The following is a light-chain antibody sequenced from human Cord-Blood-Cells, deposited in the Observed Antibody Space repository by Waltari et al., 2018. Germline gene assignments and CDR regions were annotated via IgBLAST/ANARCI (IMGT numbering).Light chain of an antibody. CDR3: CSYAGSSTFRV. CDR1: SSDVGSYNL. J-gene: IGLJ2*01. CDR2: EGS. Sequence: QSALTQPASVSGSPGQSITIPCTGTSSDVGSYNLVSWYQQYPGKAPKLMIYEGSKRPSGVSNRFSGSKSGNTASLTISGLQAEDEADYYCCSYAGSSTFRVFGGGTKLTVL. V-gene: IGLV2-23*03.